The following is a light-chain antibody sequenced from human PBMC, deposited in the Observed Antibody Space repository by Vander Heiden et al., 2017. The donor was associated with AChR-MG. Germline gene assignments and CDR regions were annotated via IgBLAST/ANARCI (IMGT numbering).Light chain of an antibody. CDR3: CSYAGTNTFYVV. Sequence: QFALNQPAPVSGSPGQSSFISLAGTTSGFGSYYLISWYQQHPGKAHALMIYCDDERPSGVSNRFSGSESDNTASLTLSGLQAEDEADYYCCSYAGTNTFYVVFGGGTKLTVL. V-gene: IGLV2-23*02. CDR1: TSGFGSYYL. CDR2: CDD. J-gene: IGLJ2*01.